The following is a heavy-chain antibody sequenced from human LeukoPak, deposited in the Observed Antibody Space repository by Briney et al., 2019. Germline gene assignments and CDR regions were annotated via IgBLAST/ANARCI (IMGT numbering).Heavy chain of an antibody. J-gene: IGHJ4*02. CDR2: IYYSGST. CDR3: ARAVGVYGDYGYNYYFDY. Sequence: NPSETLSLTCAVSGGSISSGGYSWSWIRQPPGKGLGWIGYIYYSGSTYYNPSLKSRVTISVDTSKNQYSLKLTSVIAADTAVYYCARAVGVYGDYGYNYYFDYWGQGTLVTVSS. CDR1: GGSISSGGYS. D-gene: IGHD4-17*01. V-gene: IGHV4-30-4*07.